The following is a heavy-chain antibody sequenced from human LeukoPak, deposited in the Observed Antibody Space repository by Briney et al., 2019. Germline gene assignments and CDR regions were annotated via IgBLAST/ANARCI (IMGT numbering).Heavy chain of an antibody. J-gene: IGHJ6*02. Sequence: GGSLRLSCAASGFTFSSYWMSWVRQAPGKGLEWVANIKQDGSEKYYVDSVKGRFTISRDNAKKSLYLQMNSLRGEDTAVYFCARDAFHYYGMDVWGQGTTVTVSS. V-gene: IGHV3-7*01. CDR2: IKQDGSEK. CDR1: GFTFSSYW. CDR3: ARDAFHYYGMDV.